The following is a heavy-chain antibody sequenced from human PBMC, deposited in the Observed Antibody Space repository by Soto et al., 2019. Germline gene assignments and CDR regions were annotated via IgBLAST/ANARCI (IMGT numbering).Heavy chain of an antibody. V-gene: IGHV1-69*13. Sequence: ASVKVSCKASGGTFSSYAISWVRQAPGQGLEWMGGIIPIFGTANYAQKFQGRVTITADESTSTAYMELSSLRSEDTAVYYCAKYIVVVPAAIRANYGMDVWGQGTTVTVSS. J-gene: IGHJ6*02. CDR3: AKYIVVVPAAIRANYGMDV. CDR1: GGTFSSYA. CDR2: IIPIFGTA. D-gene: IGHD2-2*01.